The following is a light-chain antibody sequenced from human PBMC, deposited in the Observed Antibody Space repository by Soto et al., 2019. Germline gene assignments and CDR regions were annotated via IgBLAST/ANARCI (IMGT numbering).Light chain of an antibody. CDR1: QSVNSN. V-gene: IGKV3-15*01. Sequence: EIVMTQSPVTLSVSPGERATLSCRASQSVNSNYLAWYQQHPGQPPRLLIYGISTRATGIPARFSGSGSGTEFSLTISSLQSEDFAVYYCQQYSKWPITFGQGTRLEIK. CDR2: GIS. CDR3: QQYSKWPIT. J-gene: IGKJ5*01.